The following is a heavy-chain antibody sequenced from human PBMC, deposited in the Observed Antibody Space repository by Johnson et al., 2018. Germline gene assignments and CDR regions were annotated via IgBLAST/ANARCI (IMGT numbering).Heavy chain of an antibody. J-gene: IGHJ3*02. CDR1: GFTFSSYA. CDR2: ISSSSSYI. CDR3: ARDFASRYYDFWSGENDAFDI. V-gene: IGHV3-21*01. D-gene: IGHD3-3*01. Sequence: QLVESGGGLVQPGGSLRLSCAASGFTFSSYAMSWVRQAPGKGLEWVSAISSSSSYIYYADSVKGRFTISRDKAKNSLYLQMNSLRAEDTAVYYCARDFASRYYDFWSGENDAFDIWGQGTMVTVSS.